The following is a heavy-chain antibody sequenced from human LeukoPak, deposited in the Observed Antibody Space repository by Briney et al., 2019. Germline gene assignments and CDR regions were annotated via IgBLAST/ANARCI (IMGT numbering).Heavy chain of an antibody. CDR1: GYTFTGYY. CDR2: IKPDSGGT. V-gene: IGHV1-2*02. Sequence: GASVKVSCKASGYTFTGYYMHWVRQAPGQGLEWMGWIKPDSGGTNNAQKFQGRVTMTRDTSISTAYMELNRLRSDDTAVYYCARTFYDTLDSDAFDFWGQGTMVIVSS. J-gene: IGHJ3*01. D-gene: IGHD2/OR15-2a*01. CDR3: ARTFYDTLDSDAFDF.